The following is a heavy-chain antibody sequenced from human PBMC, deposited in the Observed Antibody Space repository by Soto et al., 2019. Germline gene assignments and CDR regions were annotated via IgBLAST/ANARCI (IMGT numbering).Heavy chain of an antibody. CDR1: GYTFTSYA. D-gene: IGHD4-4*01. Sequence: ASLKVSCKASGYTFTSYAMHWVRQAPGQRLEWMGWINAGNGNTKYSQKFQGRVTITRDTSASTAYMELSSLRSEDTAVYYCARVYRPWYFDLWGRGTLVTVSS. CDR3: ARVYRPWYFDL. J-gene: IGHJ2*01. CDR2: INAGNGNT. V-gene: IGHV1-3*01.